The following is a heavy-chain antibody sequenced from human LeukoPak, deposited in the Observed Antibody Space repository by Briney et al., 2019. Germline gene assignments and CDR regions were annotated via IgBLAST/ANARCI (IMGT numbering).Heavy chain of an antibody. CDR2: IIPIFGTA. CDR1: GGTFSSYA. J-gene: IGHJ5*02. Sequence: GASVKVSCKASGGTFSSYAISWVRQAPGHGLEWMGGIIPIFGTANYAQKFQGRVTITADESTSTAYMELSSLRSEDTAVYYCARDLLPRMAQNWFDPWGQGTLVTVSS. D-gene: IGHD2-8*01. CDR3: ARDLLPRMAQNWFDP. V-gene: IGHV1-69*13.